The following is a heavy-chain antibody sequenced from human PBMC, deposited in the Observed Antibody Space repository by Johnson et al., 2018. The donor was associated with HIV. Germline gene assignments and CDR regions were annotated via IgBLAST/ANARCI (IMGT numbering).Heavy chain of an antibody. CDR1: GFTFSSYG. V-gene: IGHV3-30*02. J-gene: IGHJ3*02. CDR3: ARDQDDRGDGAFDI. Sequence: QVQLVESGGGVVQPGGSLRLSCAASGFTFSSYGMHWVRQAPGKGLEWVAFIRYDGSNKYYADSVKGRFTISRDNSKNTLYLQMNSLRAEDTAVYYCARDQDDRGDGAFDIWGQGTMVTVSS. D-gene: IGHD5-24*01. CDR2: IRYDGSNK.